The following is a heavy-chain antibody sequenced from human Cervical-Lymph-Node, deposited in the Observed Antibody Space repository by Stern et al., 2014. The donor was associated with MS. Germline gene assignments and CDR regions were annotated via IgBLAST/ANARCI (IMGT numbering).Heavy chain of an antibody. CDR3: ARGARYSDSSGYYFYFDY. CDR2: IYYTGSA. D-gene: IGHD3-22*01. J-gene: IGHJ4*02. Sequence: VQLVQSGPGLVKPSQTLPLTCTVYGGSINSGGYYWSWIRQYPGKGLEWIGYIYYTGSAYYDPSLKSRLSMSIDTSKNQFSLNLNSVTAADTAVYYCARGARYSDSSGYYFYFDYWGQGTLVTVSS. V-gene: IGHV4-31*03. CDR1: GGSINSGGYY.